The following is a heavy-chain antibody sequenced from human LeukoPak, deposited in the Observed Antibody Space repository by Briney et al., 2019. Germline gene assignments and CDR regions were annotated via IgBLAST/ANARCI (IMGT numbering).Heavy chain of an antibody. CDR1: GYTFTSYD. CDR3: ARGYVGATEYCFDS. CDR2: MSPNSGNT. Sequence: ASVKVSCKTSGYTFTSYDINWVRQAAGQGLEWMGWMSPNSGNTGYAQKFQGRVTMTRNTSISTAYMQLSSLRSDDTAVYYCARGYVGATEYCFDSWGQGTLVTVSS. D-gene: IGHD1-26*01. J-gene: IGHJ5*01. V-gene: IGHV1-8*01.